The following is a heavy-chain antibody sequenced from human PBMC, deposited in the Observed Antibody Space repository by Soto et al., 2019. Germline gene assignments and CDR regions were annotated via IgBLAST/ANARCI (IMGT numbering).Heavy chain of an antibody. D-gene: IGHD2-2*01. CDR2: MYHRGRT. CDR1: RGSISSGGHS. Sequence: PSETLSLTCTVSRGSISSGGHSWSWIRQPPGKGKEWIGYMYHRGRTYYNPSHNSRVTISINRSKSQFSLILCSVTAALTAVYYCARVPDYWGKGALVTVSS. V-gene: IGHV4-30-2*01. J-gene: IGHJ4*02. CDR3: ARVPDY.